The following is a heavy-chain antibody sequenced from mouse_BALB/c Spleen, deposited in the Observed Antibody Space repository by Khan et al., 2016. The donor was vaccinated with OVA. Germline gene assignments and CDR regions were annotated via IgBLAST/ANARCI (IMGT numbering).Heavy chain of an antibody. CDR3: ARDRIDY. J-gene: IGHJ2*01. V-gene: IGHV1-7*01. Sequence: QVQLQQSGAEQAKPGASVKMSCKTSGYTFSSYWMHWVKQRPGQGLEWIGYINPTSGYTEYNEKFKDKATLSADKSSSTAYMQLTRLTSEDAAVYYCARDRIDYWGQGTTLTVSS. CDR1: GYTFSSYW. CDR2: INPTSGYT.